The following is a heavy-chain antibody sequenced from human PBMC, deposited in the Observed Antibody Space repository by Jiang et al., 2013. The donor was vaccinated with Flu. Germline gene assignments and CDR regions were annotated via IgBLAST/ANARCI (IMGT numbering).Heavy chain of an antibody. CDR3: ARDDGPGFRRGWELLRGDY. V-gene: IGHV6-1*01. CDR2: TYYRSKWYN. CDR1: GDSVSSNSAA. Sequence: TLSLTCAISGDSVSSNSAAWNWIRQSPSRGLEWLGRTYYRSKWYNDYAVSVKSRITINPDTSKNQFSLQLNSVTPEDTAVYYCARDDGPGFRRGWELLRGDYWGQGTLVTVSS. J-gene: IGHJ4*02. D-gene: IGHD1-26*01.